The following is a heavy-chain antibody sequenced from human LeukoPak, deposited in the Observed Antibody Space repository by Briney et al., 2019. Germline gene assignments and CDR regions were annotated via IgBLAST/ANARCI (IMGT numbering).Heavy chain of an antibody. Sequence: SETLSLTCTVSGGSISSSSYYWGWIRQPPGNGLEWIGSIYYSGSTYYNPSLKSRVTISVDTSKNQFSLKLSSVTAADTAVYYCARGGPYGDFDYWGQGTLVTVSS. V-gene: IGHV4-39*01. CDR1: GGSISSSSYY. CDR3: ARGGPYGDFDY. J-gene: IGHJ4*02. CDR2: IYYSGST. D-gene: IGHD4-17*01.